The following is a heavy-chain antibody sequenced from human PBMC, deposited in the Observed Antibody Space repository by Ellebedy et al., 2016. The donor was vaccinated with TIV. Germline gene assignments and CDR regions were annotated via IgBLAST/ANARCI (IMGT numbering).Heavy chain of an antibody. CDR1: GFIFSDYA. J-gene: IGHJ4*02. Sequence: GESLKISXAASGFIFSDYAMTWVRQAPGKGLEWVSDISGSGDNIYYADSVIDRFTISRDNSKNTLFVQLHSLRAEDTAVYYCAKPSDPNPGYSASWATYFDYWGQGTLVIVSS. CDR2: ISGSGDNI. CDR3: AKPSDPNPGYSASWATYFDY. V-gene: IGHV3-23*01. D-gene: IGHD6-13*01.